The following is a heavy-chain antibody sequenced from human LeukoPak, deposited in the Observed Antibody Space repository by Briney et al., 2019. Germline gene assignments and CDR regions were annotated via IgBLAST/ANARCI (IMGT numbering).Heavy chain of an antibody. CDR1: GFTFNSYA. J-gene: IGHJ4*02. CDR2: ISGSGGST. CDR3: AKGYDFWSGYYSVY. Sequence: GGSLRLSCAASGFTFNSYAMSWVRQAPGKGLEWVSTISGSGGSTYYADSVKGRFTISRDNSKNTLYLQMNSLRAEDTAVYYCAKGYDFWSGYYSVYWGQGTLVTVSS. D-gene: IGHD3-3*01. V-gene: IGHV3-23*01.